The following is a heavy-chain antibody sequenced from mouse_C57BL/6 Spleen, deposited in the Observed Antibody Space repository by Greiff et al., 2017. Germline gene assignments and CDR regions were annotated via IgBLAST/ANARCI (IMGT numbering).Heavy chain of an antibody. D-gene: IGHD2-5*01. Sequence: VQLQQPGAELVRPGSSVKLSCKASGYTFTSYWMHWVKQRPIPGLEWIGNIDPSDSETHYNQKFKDKATLTVDKSSSTAYMQLSSLTSEDSAVYYCARSTIVRGYFDYWGQGTTLTVSS. CDR1: GYTFTSYW. J-gene: IGHJ2*01. CDR3: ARSTIVRGYFDY. V-gene: IGHV1-52*01. CDR2: IDPSDSET.